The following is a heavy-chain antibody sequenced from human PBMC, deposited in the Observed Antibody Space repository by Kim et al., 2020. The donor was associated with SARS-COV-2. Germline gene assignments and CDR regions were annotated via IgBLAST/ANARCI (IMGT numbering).Heavy chain of an antibody. D-gene: IGHD1-7*01. CDR2: IIPIFGTA. CDR3: ARAQTLELRYYYFDY. J-gene: IGHJ4*02. V-gene: IGHV1-69*13. CDR1: GGTFSSYA. Sequence: SVKVSCKASGGTFSSYAISWVRQAPGQGLEWMGGIIPIFGTANYAQKFQGRVTITADESTSTAYMELSSLRSEDTAVYYCARAQTLELRYYYFDYWGQGTLVTVSS.